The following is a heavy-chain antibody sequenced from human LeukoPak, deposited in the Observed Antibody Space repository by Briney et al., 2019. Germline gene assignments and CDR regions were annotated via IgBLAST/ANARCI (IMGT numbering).Heavy chain of an antibody. J-gene: IGHJ4*02. V-gene: IGHV3-11*04. CDR3: ARGVGFRGYVDY. CDR2: ISYGGRIV. Sequence: PGGSLRLSCEASGISISDNYMSWIRQAPGKGLEWVSYISYGGRIVYSADSVKGRFTISRDNAKNSVYLQMNSLRAEDTAVYYCARGVGFRGYVDYWGQGTLVTVSS. CDR1: GISISDNY. D-gene: IGHD5-12*01.